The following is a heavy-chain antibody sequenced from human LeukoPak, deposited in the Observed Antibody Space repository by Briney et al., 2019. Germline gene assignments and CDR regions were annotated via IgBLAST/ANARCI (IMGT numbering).Heavy chain of an antibody. V-gene: IGHV4-4*07. CDR1: GGSISSYY. CDR2: LYTSGST. Sequence: SETLSLTCTASGGSISSYYWSWIRQPAGKGLEWIGRLYTSGSTNYNPSLKSRVTMSEDTSNNQFSLKLSSVTAADTAVYYCVRGRSGDWGSFDYWGQGTLVTVSS. CDR3: VRGRSGDWGSFDY. J-gene: IGHJ4*02. D-gene: IGHD7-27*01.